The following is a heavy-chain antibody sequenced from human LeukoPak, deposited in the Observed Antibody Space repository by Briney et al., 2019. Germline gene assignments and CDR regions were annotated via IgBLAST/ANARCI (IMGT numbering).Heavy chain of an antibody. J-gene: IGHJ3*02. CDR3: ARAEVPAAIKSGAFDI. Sequence: GGSLRLSCAASGFTFSSYAMSWVRQAPGKGLEWVAVIWYDGSNKYYADSVKGRFTISRDNSKNTLYLQMNSLRAEDTAVYYCARAEVPAAIKSGAFDIWGQGTMVTVSS. V-gene: IGHV3-33*08. CDR2: IWYDGSNK. D-gene: IGHD2-2*01. CDR1: GFTFSSYA.